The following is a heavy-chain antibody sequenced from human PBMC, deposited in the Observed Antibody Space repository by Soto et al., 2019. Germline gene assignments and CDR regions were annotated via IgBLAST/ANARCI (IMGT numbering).Heavy chain of an antibody. V-gene: IGHV1-2*04. Sequence: QVQLVQSGAEVKKPGASVKVSCKASGYTFTGYYMHWVRQAPGQGLEWMGWINPNSGGTNYAQKFQGWVTMTRDTSISAAYMELSRLRSDDTAVYYCARDGSGDYASRPFDYWGQGTLVTVSS. CDR2: INPNSGGT. CDR1: GYTFTGYY. J-gene: IGHJ4*02. CDR3: ARDGSGDYASRPFDY. D-gene: IGHD4-17*01.